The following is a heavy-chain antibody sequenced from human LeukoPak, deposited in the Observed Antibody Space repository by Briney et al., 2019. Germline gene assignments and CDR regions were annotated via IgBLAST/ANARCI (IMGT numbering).Heavy chain of an antibody. V-gene: IGHV4-59*08. CDR3: ASGRSYYDSSGYYTPKSLDY. J-gene: IGHJ4*02. D-gene: IGHD3-22*01. CDR1: GGSISSYY. CDR2: IYYSGST. Sequence: PSETLSLTCTVSGGSISSYYWSWIRQPPGKGLEWIGYIYYSGSTNYNPSLKGRVTISVDTSKNQFSLKLSSVTAADTAVYYCASGRSYYDSSGYYTPKSLDYWGQGTLVTVSS.